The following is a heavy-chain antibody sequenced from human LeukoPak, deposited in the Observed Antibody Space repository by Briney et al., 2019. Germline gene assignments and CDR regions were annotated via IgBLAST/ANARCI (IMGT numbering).Heavy chain of an antibody. J-gene: IGHJ4*02. Sequence: SETLSLTCTVSGGSISTYYWSWIRQPPGKGLEWIGYIYTSGNTDYNPSLKSRVTISVDTSKNQFSLRLISVTAADTAVYYCAGLPVGVDNYFPYWGQGTLVTVSS. CDR3: AGLPVGVDNYFPY. V-gene: IGHV4-4*09. CDR2: IYTSGNT. D-gene: IGHD3-3*01. CDR1: GGSISTYY.